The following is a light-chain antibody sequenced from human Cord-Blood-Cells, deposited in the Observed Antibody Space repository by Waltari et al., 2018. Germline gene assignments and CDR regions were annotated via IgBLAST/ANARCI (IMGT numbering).Light chain of an antibody. CDR2: EDN. J-gene: IGLJ2*01. CDR3: QSYDSSNVV. Sequence: NFMLTQPHSVSESPGQTVTTSCTRSSGSIASNNVQWYQQRPGSSPTTVIYEDNQRPSGVPDRFSGSIDSSSNSASLTISGLKTEDEADYYCQSYDSSNVVFGGGTKLTVL. V-gene: IGLV6-57*01. CDR1: SGSIASNN.